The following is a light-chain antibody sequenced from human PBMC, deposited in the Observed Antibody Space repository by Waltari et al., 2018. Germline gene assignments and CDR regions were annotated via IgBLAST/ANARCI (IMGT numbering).Light chain of an antibody. CDR2: GAS. CDR1: QSVSSN. V-gene: IGKV3-15*01. Sequence: EIVMTQSPATLSVSPGERATLSCRASQSVSSNLAWYQQKPGQAPRLLIYGASTRATGIPARFSVSGSGTEFTLTISSLQSEDFAVYYCQQYNNWPRMYTFGQGTKLEIK. J-gene: IGKJ2*01. CDR3: QQYNNWPRMYT.